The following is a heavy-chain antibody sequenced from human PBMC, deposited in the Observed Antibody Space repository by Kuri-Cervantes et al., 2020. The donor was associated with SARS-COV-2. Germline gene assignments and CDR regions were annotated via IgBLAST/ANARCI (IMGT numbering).Heavy chain of an antibody. CDR2: INPNSGGT. Sequence: ASVKDSCKASGYTFTGYYMHWVRQAPGQGLEWMGWINPNSGGTSYAQKFQGRITMTRDTSISTAYMELRRLRSDDTAVYYCARDREDRVGATFDYCGQGTLVTVSS. CDR3: ARDREDRVGATFDY. J-gene: IGHJ4*02. D-gene: IGHD1-26*01. CDR1: GYTFTGYY. V-gene: IGHV1-2*02.